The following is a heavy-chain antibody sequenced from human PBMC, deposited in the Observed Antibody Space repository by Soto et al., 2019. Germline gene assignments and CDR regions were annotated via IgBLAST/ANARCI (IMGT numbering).Heavy chain of an antibody. CDR3: ARVRCYDGTCYSASDS. J-gene: IGHJ5*01. Sequence: EVRLMESGGGLVQPGGSLRLSCAASGFRFSTYNMDWVRQAPGKGPEWIAHISTTSFTIYYADSVKGRFTISRDNDRNSLYLEMNSLRDEDTAVYYCARVRCYDGTCYSASDSWGQGTLVTVSS. V-gene: IGHV3-48*02. CDR1: GFRFSTYN. CDR2: ISTTSFTI. D-gene: IGHD2-15*01.